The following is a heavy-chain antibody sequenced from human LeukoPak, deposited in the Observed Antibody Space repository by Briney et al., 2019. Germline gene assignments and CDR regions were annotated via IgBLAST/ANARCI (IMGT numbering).Heavy chain of an antibody. CDR3: ARDHYDSSGYDY. CDR2: INHSGST. Sequence: SETLSLTCAVYGGSFSGYYWSWIRQPPGKGLEWIGEINHSGSTNYNPSLKSRVTMSVDTSKNQFSLKLSSVTAADTAVYYCARDHYDSSGYDYWGQGTLVTVSS. D-gene: IGHD3-22*01. V-gene: IGHV4-34*01. CDR1: GGSFSGYY. J-gene: IGHJ4*02.